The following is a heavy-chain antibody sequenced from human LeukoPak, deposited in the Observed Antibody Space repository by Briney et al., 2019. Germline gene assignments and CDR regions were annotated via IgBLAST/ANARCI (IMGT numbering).Heavy chain of an antibody. J-gene: IGHJ6*02. CDR2: IYYTRST. CDR3: ARDVRSLMDV. V-gene: IGHV4-39*02. Sequence: SETLSLTCTVSGGSISSSSYYWGWIRQPPGKGLEWIGSIYYTRSTYYNPSLKSRVTISVDTSKNQFSLKLTSVTAADTAVYYCARDVRSLMDVWGQGTTVTVS. CDR1: GGSISSSSYY. D-gene: IGHD3-10*02.